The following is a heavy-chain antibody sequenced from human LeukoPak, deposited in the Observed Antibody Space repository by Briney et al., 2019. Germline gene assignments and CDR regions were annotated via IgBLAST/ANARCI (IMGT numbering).Heavy chain of an antibody. Sequence: SETLSLTCTVSGGSISSSSYYWGWIRQPPGKGLEWIGSIYYSGSTYYNPSLKSRVTMSVDTSKNQFSLKLSSVTAADTAVYYCARLKTGSGRGRWFDPWGQGTLVTVSS. CDR3: ARLKTGSGRGRWFDP. CDR1: GGSISSSSYY. D-gene: IGHD3-10*01. V-gene: IGHV4-39*07. CDR2: IYYSGST. J-gene: IGHJ5*02.